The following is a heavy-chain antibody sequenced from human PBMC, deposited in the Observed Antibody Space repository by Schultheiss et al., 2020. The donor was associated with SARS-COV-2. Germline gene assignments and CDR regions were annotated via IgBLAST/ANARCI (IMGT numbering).Heavy chain of an antibody. CDR1: GYSISSGYY. D-gene: IGHD1-26*01. Sequence: SETLSLTCAVSGYSISSGYYWGWIRQPPGKGLEWIGSIYHSGSTYYNPSLKSRVTISVDTSKNQFSLKLSSVTAADTAVYYCARLVYSGSYYLDYWGQGTLVTVFS. V-gene: IGHV4-38-2*01. J-gene: IGHJ4*02. CDR3: ARLVYSGSYYLDY. CDR2: IYHSGST.